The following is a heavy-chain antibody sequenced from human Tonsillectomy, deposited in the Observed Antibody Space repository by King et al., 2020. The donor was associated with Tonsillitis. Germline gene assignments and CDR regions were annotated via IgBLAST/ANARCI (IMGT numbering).Heavy chain of an antibody. J-gene: IGHJ3*02. CDR2: VYYSGST. V-gene: IGHV4-59*01. CDR1: GGSIRSYY. Sequence: VQLQESGPGLVKPSETLSLTCTVSGGSIRSYYWSWIRQPPGKGLEWIGYVYYSGSTNYNPSHKSRVTLSVDTSKNQFSLKLSSVPAADTAVYYCARDGLLWFGEGHAFDIWGQGTMVTVSS. CDR3: ARDGLLWFGEGHAFDI. D-gene: IGHD3-10*01.